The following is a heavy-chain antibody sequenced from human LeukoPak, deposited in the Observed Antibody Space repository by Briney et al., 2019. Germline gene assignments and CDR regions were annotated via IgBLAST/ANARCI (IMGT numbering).Heavy chain of an antibody. J-gene: IGHJ5*02. CDR2: ISDSGGST. CDR3: AKGSIAAAGPNWFDP. V-gene: IGHV3-23*01. CDR1: GITLSNYG. D-gene: IGHD6-13*01. Sequence: GGSLRLSCAVSGITLSNYGMSWVRQVPGKGLEWVAGISDSGGSTNYADSVKGRFTISRDNRKNTLYLQMNSLRAEDTAVYYCAKGSIAAAGPNWFDPWGQGTLVTVSS.